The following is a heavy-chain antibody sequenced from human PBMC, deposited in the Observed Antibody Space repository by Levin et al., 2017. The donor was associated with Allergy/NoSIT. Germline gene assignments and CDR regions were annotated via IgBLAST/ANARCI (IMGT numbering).Heavy chain of an antibody. V-gene: IGHV3-30*18. D-gene: IGHD6-13*01. CDR2: ISYDGSDT. CDR3: AKDVVFGTSSWSLDF. CDR1: GFSFRSFG. J-gene: IGHJ4*02. Sequence: GGSLRLSCAASGFSFRSFGMHWVRQAPGKGLEWLAVISYDGSDTYYADSVKGRFTISRDNSKNTLDLQMNSLRGEDAAVYYCAKDVVFGTSSWSLDFWGQGTLVTVSS.